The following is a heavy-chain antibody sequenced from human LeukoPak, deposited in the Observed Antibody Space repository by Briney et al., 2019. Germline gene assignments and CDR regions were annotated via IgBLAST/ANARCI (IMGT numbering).Heavy chain of an antibody. J-gene: IGHJ4*02. D-gene: IGHD3-22*01. V-gene: IGHV3-48*01. CDR1: GFTFSSYS. Sequence: PGGSLRLSCAASGFTFSSYSMNWVRQAPGKGLEWVSYISSSSSTIYYADSVKGRFTISRDNAKNSLYLQMDSLRAEDTAVYYCAREILYYDHYTRFDYWGQGTLVTVSS. CDR2: ISSSSSTI. CDR3: AREILYYDHYTRFDY.